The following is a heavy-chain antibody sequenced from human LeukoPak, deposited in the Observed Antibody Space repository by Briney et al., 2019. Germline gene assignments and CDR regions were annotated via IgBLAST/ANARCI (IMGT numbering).Heavy chain of an antibody. J-gene: IGHJ4*02. V-gene: IGHV4-59*01. CDR1: GGSISSYY. D-gene: IGHD2-15*01. CDR3: GRDNCSGGSCLVDY. CDR2: IYYSGST. Sequence: SETLSLTCTVSGGSISSYYWSWIPQPPGKGLEWIGYIYYSGSTNYNPSLKSRVTISVDTSKNQFSLKLSSVTAADTAVYYRGRDNCSGGSCLVDYTGQRTLVTVSS.